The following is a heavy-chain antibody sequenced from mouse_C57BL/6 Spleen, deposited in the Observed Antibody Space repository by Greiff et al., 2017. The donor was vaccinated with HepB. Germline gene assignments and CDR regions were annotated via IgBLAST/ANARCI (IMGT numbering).Heavy chain of an antibody. Sequence: QVQLQQPGAELVMPGASVKLSCKASGYTFTSYWMHWVKQRPGQGLEWIGEIDPSDSYTNYNQKFKGKSTLTVDKSSSTAYMQLSSLTSEDSAVYYCARWEDGYLYWYFDVWGTGTTVTVSS. D-gene: IGHD2-3*01. V-gene: IGHV1-69*01. CDR3: ARWEDGYLYWYFDV. J-gene: IGHJ1*03. CDR2: IDPSDSYT. CDR1: GYTFTSYW.